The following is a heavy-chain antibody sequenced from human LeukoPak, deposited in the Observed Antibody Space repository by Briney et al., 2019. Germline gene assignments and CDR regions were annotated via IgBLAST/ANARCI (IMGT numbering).Heavy chain of an antibody. V-gene: IGHV4-39*01. CDR3: ARHVRSVTTSFDY. J-gene: IGHJ4*02. CDR1: GGSISSSSYC. D-gene: IGHD4-17*01. CDR2: IYYSGST. Sequence: SETLSLTCTVSGGSISSSSYCWGWIRQPPGKGLEWIGSIYYSGSTYYNPSLKSRVTISVDTSKNQFSLKLSSVTAADTAVYYCARHVRSVTTSFDYWGQGTLVTVSS.